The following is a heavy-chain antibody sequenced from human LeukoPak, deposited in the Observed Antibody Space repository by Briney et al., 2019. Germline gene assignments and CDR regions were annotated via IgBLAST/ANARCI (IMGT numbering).Heavy chain of an antibody. V-gene: IGHV3-30-3*01. CDR2: ISYDGSNK. D-gene: IGHD6-19*01. CDR3: ARGSIAVAGTAFDY. Sequence: PGGSLRLSCAASGFTFSSYAMHWVRQAPGKGLEWVAVISYDGSNKYYADSVKGRFTISRDNSKNTLYLQMNSLRAEDTAVYYCARGSIAVAGTAFDYRGQGTLVTVSS. CDR1: GFTFSSYA. J-gene: IGHJ4*02.